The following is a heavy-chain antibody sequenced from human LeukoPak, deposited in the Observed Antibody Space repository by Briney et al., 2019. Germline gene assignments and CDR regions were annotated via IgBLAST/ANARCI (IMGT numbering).Heavy chain of an antibody. CDR3: ARGESFAFDV. J-gene: IGHJ3*01. CDR1: GFTFSSYA. CDR2: ISRAGDRT. Sequence: GGSLRLSCVASGFTFSSYAMSWVRQAPGKGPEWVSSISRAGDRTYYEDSVKGRFTISRDNSRNTMYLQMNSLRAEDTAVYYCARGESFAFDVWGQGTMVTVSS. V-gene: IGHV3-23*01.